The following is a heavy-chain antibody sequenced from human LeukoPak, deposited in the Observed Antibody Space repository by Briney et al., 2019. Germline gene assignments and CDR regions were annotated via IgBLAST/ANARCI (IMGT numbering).Heavy chain of an antibody. D-gene: IGHD3-3*01. CDR2: IYYSGST. V-gene: IGHV4-59*08. Sequence: SETLSLTCTVSGGSISSYYWSWIRQPPGKGLEWIGYIYYSGSTNYNPSLKSRVTISVDTSKNQFSLKLSAVTAADTAVYYCARHNTGDFRSGTTFDYWGQGTLVTVSS. CDR1: GGSISSYY. J-gene: IGHJ4*02. CDR3: ARHNTGDFRSGTTFDY.